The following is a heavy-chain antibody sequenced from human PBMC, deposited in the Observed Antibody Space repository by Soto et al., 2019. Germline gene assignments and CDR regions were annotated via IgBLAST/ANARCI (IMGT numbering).Heavy chain of an antibody. Sequence: QVQLVQSGGEVKKPGASVIVSCKTSGYTFTSYGINWVRQAPGQGLEWMGWINTNHGKRIYEDKFQDRITLTTNTSTRTGYMELRSLRSDDTAVYYCSLYCGDECESGAYWGQGTLVTVSS. D-gene: IGHD2-21*01. V-gene: IGHV1-18*04. CDR1: GYTFTSYG. J-gene: IGHJ4*02. CDR3: SLYCGDECESGAY. CDR2: INTNHGKR.